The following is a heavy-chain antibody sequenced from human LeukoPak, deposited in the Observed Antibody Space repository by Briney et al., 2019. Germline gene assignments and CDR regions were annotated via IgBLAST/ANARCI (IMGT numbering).Heavy chain of an antibody. J-gene: IGHJ4*01. CDR1: GGSISSLY. D-gene: IGHD6-6*01. V-gene: IGHV4-59*08. CDR2: IYYTGST. CDR3: ARHRAYSSSSPFDY. Sequence: SETHSLTCSVSGGSISSLYWSWIRQPPGKGLEWIGYIYYTGSTNYNPSLKSLVTMFVDMSKNQFSLRLSSVTAADTAVYYCARHRAYSSSSPFDYWGQGTLSTVSS.